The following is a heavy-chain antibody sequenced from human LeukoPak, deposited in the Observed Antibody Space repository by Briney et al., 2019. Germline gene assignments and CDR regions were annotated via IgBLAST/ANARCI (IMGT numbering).Heavy chain of an antibody. CDR1: EFTFGRSY. CDR2: LRSGGTI. J-gene: IGHJ4*02. D-gene: IGHD2-8*01. CDR3: ARDLGYCTNGVCHTRFDY. Sequence: GGSLRLSCAATEFTFGRSYMTWVRQAPGKGLEWVSVLRSGGTIEYADTVKGRFTISRDISKNTVYLQMNNLRSEDTAVYFCARDLGYCTNGVCHTRFDYWGQGTLVAVSS. V-gene: IGHV3-53*01.